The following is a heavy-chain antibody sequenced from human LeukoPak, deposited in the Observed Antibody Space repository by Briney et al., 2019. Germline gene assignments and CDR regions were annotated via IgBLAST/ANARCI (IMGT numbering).Heavy chain of an antibody. V-gene: IGHV4-38-2*02. J-gene: IGHJ3*02. CDR3: ARQAVRLVSAFDI. CDR1: GYSISSGYY. CDR2: IYHSGST. D-gene: IGHD6-19*01. Sequence: SETLSLTCTVSGYSISSGYYWGWIRQPPGKGLEWIGSIYHSGSTYYNPSLKSRVTISVDTSKNQFSLKLSSVTAADTAVYYCARQAVRLVSAFDIWGQGTMVTVSS.